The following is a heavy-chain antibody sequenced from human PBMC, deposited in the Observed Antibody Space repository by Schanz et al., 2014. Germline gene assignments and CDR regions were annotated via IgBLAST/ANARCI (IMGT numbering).Heavy chain of an antibody. Sequence: EEQLVESGGGLVQPGGSLRLSCAASGFSFSPFWMSWVRQAPGKGLEWVANIKRDGSEKNYLDSVKGRFTISRDNSRDTVYLQMNSLRADDTAMYYCARWFLIRGVILDSWGQGTLVTVSS. D-gene: IGHD3-10*01. V-gene: IGHV3-7*05. CDR2: IKRDGSEK. CDR3: ARWFLIRGVILDS. J-gene: IGHJ4*02. CDR1: GFSFSPFW.